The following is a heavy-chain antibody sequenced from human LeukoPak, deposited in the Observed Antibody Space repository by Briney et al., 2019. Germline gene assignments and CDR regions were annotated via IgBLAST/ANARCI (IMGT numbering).Heavy chain of an antibody. D-gene: IGHD6-19*01. Sequence: GGSLRLSCEASGFTFNTYAIYWVRQAPGKGLEWVSGICGGGGCTYYADSVTGRFTISRDNSKNTVYLQMNSLTADDTAVYYCAKTTVGYSSGRYPGWPADCWGQGTLVTVSS. CDR3: AKTTVGYSSGRYPGWPADC. J-gene: IGHJ4*02. CDR1: GFTFNTYA. CDR2: ICGGGGCT. V-gene: IGHV3-23*01.